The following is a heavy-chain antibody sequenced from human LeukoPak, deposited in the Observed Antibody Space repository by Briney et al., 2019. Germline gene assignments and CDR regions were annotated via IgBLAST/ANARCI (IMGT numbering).Heavy chain of an antibody. Sequence: KPSGTLSLTCAVYGGSFSGYHWSWIRQPPGKGLEWIGEINHSGSTNYNPSLKSPVTISVDTSKNQFSLKLSSVTAADTAVYYCAIPSGYSYGPYFQHWGQGTLVTVSS. V-gene: IGHV4-34*01. D-gene: IGHD5-18*01. J-gene: IGHJ1*01. CDR3: AIPSGYSYGPYFQH. CDR2: INHSGST. CDR1: GGSFSGYH.